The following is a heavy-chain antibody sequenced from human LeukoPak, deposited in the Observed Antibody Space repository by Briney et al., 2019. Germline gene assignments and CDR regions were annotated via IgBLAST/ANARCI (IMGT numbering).Heavy chain of an antibody. V-gene: IGHV4-4*02. J-gene: IGHJ4*02. CDR2: IYHSGST. D-gene: IGHD3-10*01. Sequence: SGTLSLTCAVSGGSISSSNWWSWVRPPPGKGLEWIGEIYHSGSTNHNPSLKSRVTISVDKSKNQFSLKLSSVTAADTAVYYCATRYGSGSYYNGPIDYWGQGTLVTVSS. CDR3: ATRYGSGSYYNGPIDY. CDR1: GGSISSSNW.